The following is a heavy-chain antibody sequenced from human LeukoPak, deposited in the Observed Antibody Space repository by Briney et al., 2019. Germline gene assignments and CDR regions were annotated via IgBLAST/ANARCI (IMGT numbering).Heavy chain of an antibody. CDR3: AKVPRPDSSSYYSFDY. D-gene: IGHD3-22*01. V-gene: IGHV3-30*02. Sequence: GGSLRLSCAASGFTFSSYGMHWVRQAPGKGLEWVAFIRYDGSNKYYADSVKGRFTISRDNSKNTLYLQMNSLRAEDTAVYYCAKVPRPDSSSYYSFDYWGQGTLVTVSS. J-gene: IGHJ4*02. CDR2: IRYDGSNK. CDR1: GFTFSSYG.